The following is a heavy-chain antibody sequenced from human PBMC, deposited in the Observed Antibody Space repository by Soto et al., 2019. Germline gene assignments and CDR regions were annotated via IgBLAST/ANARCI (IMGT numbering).Heavy chain of an antibody. Sequence: QVQLVQSGAEVKKPGASVKVSCKASGYTFTNYYIHWVRQAPGQRLERMGIISPSGGRTSNTQKFQGRVTLTRDTSTNTVYMELSRLRSDDTAVYYCARAPGCSGDPCFFSSDVNFDSWGQGTLVTVSS. CDR3: ARAPGCSGDPCFFSSDVNFDS. V-gene: IGHV1-46*01. J-gene: IGHJ4*02. CDR2: ISPSGGRT. D-gene: IGHD2-15*01. CDR1: GYTFTNYY.